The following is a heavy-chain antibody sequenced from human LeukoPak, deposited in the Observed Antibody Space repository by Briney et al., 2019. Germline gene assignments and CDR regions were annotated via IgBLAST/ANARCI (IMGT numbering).Heavy chain of an antibody. CDR3: AKDSGIAVATDAFDI. Sequence: GGSLRLSCAASGFTSDDYAMHWVRQAPGKGLEWVSGISWNSGSIGYADSVKGRFTISRDNAKNSLYLQMNSLRAEDTALYYCAKDSGIAVATDAFDIWGQGTMVTVSS. CDR2: ISWNSGSI. D-gene: IGHD6-19*01. CDR1: GFTSDDYA. V-gene: IGHV3-9*02. J-gene: IGHJ3*02.